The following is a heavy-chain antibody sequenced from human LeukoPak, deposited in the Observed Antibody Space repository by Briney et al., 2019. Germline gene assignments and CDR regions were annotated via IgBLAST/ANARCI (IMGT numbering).Heavy chain of an antibody. Sequence: GGSLRLSCVVSGFTLSSYAMSWVRQAPGKGLEWVAATSSSDSGKYHADSVRGRFTISRDNSKNTLYLQMNSLRAEDTAVFYCAKAQHSSIWGYFDYWGQGTLVTVSS. CDR2: TSSSDSGK. J-gene: IGHJ4*02. CDR1: GFTLSSYA. V-gene: IGHV3-23*01. CDR3: AKAQHSSIWGYFDY. D-gene: IGHD6-13*01.